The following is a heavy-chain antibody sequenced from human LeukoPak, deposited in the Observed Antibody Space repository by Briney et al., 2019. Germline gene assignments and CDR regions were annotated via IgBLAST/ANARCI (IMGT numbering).Heavy chain of an antibody. CDR2: ISSSSSTL. J-gene: IGHJ4*02. Sequence: GGSLRLSCAASGFTFSSYAMSWVRQAPGKGLEWVSYISSSSSTLYYADSVKGRFTISRDNAKNSLYLQMNSLRAEDTAVYYCARSSRPHYDILTGLDYWGQGTLVTVSS. D-gene: IGHD3-9*01. V-gene: IGHV3-48*01. CDR3: ARSSRPHYDILTGLDY. CDR1: GFTFSSYA.